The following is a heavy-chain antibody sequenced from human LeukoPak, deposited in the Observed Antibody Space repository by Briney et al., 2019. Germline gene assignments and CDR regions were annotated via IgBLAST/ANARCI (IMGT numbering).Heavy chain of an antibody. CDR1: GFTFSSYG. D-gene: IGHD3-22*01. CDR2: IRYDGSNK. J-gene: IGHJ4*02. CDR3: AKVYLPPYYDSSGYYLDY. V-gene: IGHV3-30*02. Sequence: GESLKISCAASGFTFSSYGMHWVRQAPGKGLEWVAFIRYDGSNKYYADSVKGRFTISRDNSKNTLYLQMNSLRAEDTAVYYCAKVYLPPYYDSSGYYLDYWGQGTLVTVSS.